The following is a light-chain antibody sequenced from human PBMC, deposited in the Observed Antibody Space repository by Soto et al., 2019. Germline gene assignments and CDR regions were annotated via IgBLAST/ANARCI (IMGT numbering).Light chain of an antibody. CDR2: EGV. Sequence: QSALTQHASVSGSPGQSINISCTGTSTVVGSNNLVSWYQQQPGKAPKFIIYEGVKRPSGVSNRFSGSKSGDTASLTISGLQAADEAYYYCCSYAGRNTVIFGGGTKVTVL. V-gene: IGLV2-23*01. CDR1: STVVGSNNL. J-gene: IGLJ2*01. CDR3: CSYAGRNTVI.